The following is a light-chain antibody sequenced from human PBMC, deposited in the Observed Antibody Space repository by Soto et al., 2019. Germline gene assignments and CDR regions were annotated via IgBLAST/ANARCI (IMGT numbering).Light chain of an antibody. J-gene: IGKJ4*01. CDR1: QDIAIY. CDR3: QQLRMYPPT. CDR2: AAS. Sequence: IQFTQSPSSLSASGGDRVTRSCRASQDIAIYLAWYQQKPGEAPKLLIYAASTLYGGVPSRFSGSGSGTDFALTITSLQAEDFATYYCQQLRMYPPTFGGGTKVDIK. V-gene: IGKV1-9*01.